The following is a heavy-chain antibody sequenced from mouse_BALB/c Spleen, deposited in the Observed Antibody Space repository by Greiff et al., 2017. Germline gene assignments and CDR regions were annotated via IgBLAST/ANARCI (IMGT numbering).Heavy chain of an antibody. CDR2: ISSGCSTI. Sequence: EVLLVESGGGLVQPGGSRKLSCAASGFTFSSFGMHWVRQAPEKGLEWVAYISSGCSTINYADTVKGRFTISRDNTKNTPSLQMTSLRSEDTAMYYCAAQAPDDYLVYWGQGTTLTVSS. J-gene: IGHJ2*01. CDR1: GFTFSSFG. CDR3: AAQAPDDYLVY. D-gene: IGHD3-1*01. V-gene: IGHV5-17*02.